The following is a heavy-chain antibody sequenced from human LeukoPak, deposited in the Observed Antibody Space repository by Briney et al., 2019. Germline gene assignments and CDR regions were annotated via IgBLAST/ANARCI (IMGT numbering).Heavy chain of an antibody. Sequence: SETVSLTCTVSGGSISSSSYYWGWIRQPPGKGLEWIGSIYYSGSTYYNPSLKSRVTISVDTSKNQFSLKLSSVTAADTAVYYCAREDIVVVRDWLDPWGQGTLVTVSS. J-gene: IGHJ5*02. CDR2: IYYSGST. V-gene: IGHV4-39*07. D-gene: IGHD2-15*01. CDR3: AREDIVVVRDWLDP. CDR1: GGSISSSSYY.